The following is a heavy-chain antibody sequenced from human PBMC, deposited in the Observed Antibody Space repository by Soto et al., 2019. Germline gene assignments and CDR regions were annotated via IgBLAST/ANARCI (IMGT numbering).Heavy chain of an antibody. CDR2: IIPIFGTA. D-gene: IGHD2-2*01. J-gene: IGHJ5*02. CDR1: GGTFSSYA. CDR3: ARVRYCSSTSCYYWFDP. V-gene: IGHV1-69*01. Sequence: QVQLVQSGAEVKKPGSSVKVSCKASGGTFSSYAIGWVRQAPGQGLEWMGGIIPIFGTANYAQKFQGRVTITADESTSTAYMELSSLRSEDTAVYYCARVRYCSSTSCYYWFDPWGQGTLVTVSS.